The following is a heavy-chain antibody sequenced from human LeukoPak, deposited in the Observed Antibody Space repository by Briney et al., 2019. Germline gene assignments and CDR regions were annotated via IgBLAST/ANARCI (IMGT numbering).Heavy chain of an antibody. J-gene: IGHJ4*02. CDR1: GGTFSSYA. CDR2: IIPIFGTA. CDR3: AGTYYDSSGYITLSAFDY. D-gene: IGHD3-22*01. Sequence: SVKVSCKASGGTFSSYAISWVRQAPGQGLEWMGRIIPIFGTATYAQKFQGRVTITTDESTSTAYMELSSLRSEDTAVYYCAGTYYDSSGYITLSAFDYWGQGTLVTVSS. V-gene: IGHV1-69*05.